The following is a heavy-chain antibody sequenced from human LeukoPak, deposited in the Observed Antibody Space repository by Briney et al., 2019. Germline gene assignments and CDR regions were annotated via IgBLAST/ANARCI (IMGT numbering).Heavy chain of an antibody. CDR3: VKGPRIVGATVPGDY. V-gene: IGHV3-64D*06. Sequence: PGGSLRLSSAASGFTFSSYAMHWVRQAPGKGLEYVSAISSNGGSTYYADSVKGRFTISRDNSKNTLYLQMSSLRAEDTAVYYCVKGPRIVGATVPGDYWGQGTLVTVSS. CDR1: GFTFSSYA. J-gene: IGHJ4*02. D-gene: IGHD1-26*01. CDR2: ISSNGGST.